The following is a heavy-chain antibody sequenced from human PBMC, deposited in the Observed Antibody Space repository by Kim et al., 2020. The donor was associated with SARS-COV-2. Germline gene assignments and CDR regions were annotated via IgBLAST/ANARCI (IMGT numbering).Heavy chain of an antibody. J-gene: IGHJ4*02. D-gene: IGHD3-22*01. CDR1: GYSFTNYW. CDR2: IYPPDSDT. CDR3: ARRYYDSSGFEYFDY. Sequence: GESLKISCKGSGYSFTNYWIGWVRQVPGEGLEWMGIIYPPDSDTIYSPPFQGQVTISADKSINTAYLQWSSLRASDTAMYYCARRYYDSSGFEYFDYWGQGTLVTVSS. V-gene: IGHV5-51*01.